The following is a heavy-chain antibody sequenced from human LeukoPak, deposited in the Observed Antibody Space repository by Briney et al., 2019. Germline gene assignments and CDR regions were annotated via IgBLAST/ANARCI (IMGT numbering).Heavy chain of an antibody. J-gene: IGHJ5*02. CDR1: GFTFSSYG. Sequence: PGRSLRLSCAASGFTFSSYGMHWVRQAPGKGLEWVAVISYDGSNKYYADSVKGRFTISRDNSKNTLYLQMNSLRAEDTAVYYCAKSPALRYFDWPPPYNSFDPWGQGTLVTVSS. D-gene: IGHD3-9*01. CDR2: ISYDGSNK. CDR3: AKSPALRYFDWPPPYNSFDP. V-gene: IGHV3-30*18.